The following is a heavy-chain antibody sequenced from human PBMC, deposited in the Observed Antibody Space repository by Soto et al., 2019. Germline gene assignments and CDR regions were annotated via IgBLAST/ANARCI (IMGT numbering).Heavy chain of an antibody. J-gene: IGHJ4*02. CDR3: AKDPTAMVTGNYFDY. V-gene: IGHV3-30*18. CDR1: GFTFSSYG. CDR2: ISYDGSNK. D-gene: IGHD5-18*01. Sequence: PGGSLRLSCAASGFTFSSYGMHWVRQAPGKGLEWVAVISYDGSNKYYADSVKGRFTISRDNSKNTLYLQMNSLRAEDTAVYYCAKDPTAMVTGNYFDYWGQGTLVTVS.